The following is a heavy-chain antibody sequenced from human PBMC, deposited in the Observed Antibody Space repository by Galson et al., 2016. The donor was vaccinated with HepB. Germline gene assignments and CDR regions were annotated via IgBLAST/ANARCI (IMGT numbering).Heavy chain of an antibody. D-gene: IGHD3-3*02. V-gene: IGHV5-10-1*01. CDR3: ARQGRYHFESKGDY. J-gene: IGHJ4*02. Sequence: SGAEVKKPGESLKIFCKASGYTFTTYWITWVRQVPGKGLEWVGRIDPSDYDTNYDPSFFGQVTISTDRSISTAYLQWSSLKASDSAIYYCARQGRYHFESKGDYWGPGTLVAVSS. CDR1: GYTFTTYW. CDR2: IDPSDYDT.